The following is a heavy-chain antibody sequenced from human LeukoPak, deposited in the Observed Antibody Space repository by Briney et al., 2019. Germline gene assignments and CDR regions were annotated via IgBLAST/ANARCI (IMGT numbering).Heavy chain of an antibody. J-gene: IGHJ4*02. CDR2: IIPIFGTA. CDR1: GGTFSSYA. V-gene: IGHV1-69*13. D-gene: IGHD2-2*01. CDR3: ASQIEDIVVVPAAMGYSSSWYGNYFDY. Sequence: SVKVSCKASGGTFSSYAISWVRQAPGRGLEWMGGIIPIFGTANYAQKFQGRVTITADESTSTAYMELSSLRSEDTAVYYCASQIEDIVVVPAAMGYSSSWYGNYFDYWGQGTLVTVSS.